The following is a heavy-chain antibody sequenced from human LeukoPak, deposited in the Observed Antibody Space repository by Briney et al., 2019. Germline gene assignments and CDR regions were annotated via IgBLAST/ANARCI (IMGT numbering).Heavy chain of an antibody. Sequence: PGGSLRLSCAASGFTFSDYYMNWVRQAPGKGLEWVSYISSSGSTIYYADSVKGRFTISRDNAKNSLYLQMNSLRAEDTAVYYCARGPYSSGWYYFDYWGQGTLVTVSS. CDR2: ISSSGSTI. V-gene: IGHV3-11*04. J-gene: IGHJ4*02. CDR3: ARGPYSSGWYYFDY. D-gene: IGHD6-19*01. CDR1: GFTFSDYY.